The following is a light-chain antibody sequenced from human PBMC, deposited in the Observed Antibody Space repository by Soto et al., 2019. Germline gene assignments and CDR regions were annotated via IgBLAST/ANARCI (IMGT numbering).Light chain of an antibody. Sequence: IQMTQTPSTLSGSVRERVTIXILASQTISSWLAWYQQKPGKAPKLLIYKASTLKSGVPLRFSGSGSGTDFTLTIRSLQPEDFATYYCQQSYTAPLTFGGGNEV. J-gene: IGKJ4*01. V-gene: IGKV1-5*03. CDR2: KAS. CDR3: QQSYTAPLT. CDR1: QTISSW.